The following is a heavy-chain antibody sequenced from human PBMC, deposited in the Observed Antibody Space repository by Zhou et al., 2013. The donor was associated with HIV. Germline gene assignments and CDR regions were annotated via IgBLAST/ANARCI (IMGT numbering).Heavy chain of an antibody. CDR2: INPNSGGT. J-gene: IGHJ6*03. V-gene: IGHV1-2*02. CDR1: GYTFTGYY. Sequence: QVQLVQSGSEVTKPGASVKVSCKASGYTFTGYYLHWVRQAPGQGLEWMGWINPNSGGTNYAQKFQGRVTMTRDTSISTAYMELSRLRSDDTAVYYCAKTIHYVFLEVGLGLHYYYHMDVSGQRDHGHRLL. D-gene: IGHD3-3*01. CDR3: AKTIHYVFLEVGLGLHYYYHMDV.